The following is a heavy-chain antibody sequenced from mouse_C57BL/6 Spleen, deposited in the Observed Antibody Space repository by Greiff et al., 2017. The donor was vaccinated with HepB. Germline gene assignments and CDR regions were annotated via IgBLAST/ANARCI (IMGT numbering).Heavy chain of an antibody. CDR1: GYTFTSYT. CDR2: INPSSGYT. J-gene: IGHJ1*03. Sequence: VMLVESGAELARPGASVKMSCKASGYTFTSYTMHWVKQRPGQGLEWIGYINPSSGYTKYNQKFKDKATLTADKSSSTAYMQLSSLTSEDSAVYYCARSNWDDWYFDVWGTGTTVTVSS. D-gene: IGHD4-1*02. V-gene: IGHV1-4*01. CDR3: ARSNWDDWYFDV.